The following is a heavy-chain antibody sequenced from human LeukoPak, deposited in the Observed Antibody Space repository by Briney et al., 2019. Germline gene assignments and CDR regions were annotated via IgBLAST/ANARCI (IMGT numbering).Heavy chain of an antibody. Sequence: SVNVSCKASGGTFSSYAISWVRQAPGQGLEWMGGIIPIFGTANYAQKFQGRVTITADESTSTAYMELSSLRSEDTAVYYCARALHYYDSSGYSHGWFDPWGQGTLVTVSS. D-gene: IGHD3-22*01. CDR1: GGTFSSYA. CDR3: ARALHYYDSSGYSHGWFDP. CDR2: IIPIFGTA. J-gene: IGHJ5*02. V-gene: IGHV1-69*13.